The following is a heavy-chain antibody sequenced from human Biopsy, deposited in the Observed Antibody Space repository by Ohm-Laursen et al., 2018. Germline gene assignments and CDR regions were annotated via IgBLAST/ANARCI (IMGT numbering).Heavy chain of an antibody. J-gene: IGHJ5*02. CDR2: IYNSGST. Sequence: SETLSLTCTVSGGSMSSYYWTWIRQPPGKGLEWIGYIYNSGSTNYNPSLKSRVTISVDTSKNQFSLKLSSVTAADTAVYYCARNAWPTLSTMIVVVKGFNWFDPWGQGTLVTVSS. CDR3: ARNAWPTLSTMIVVVKGFNWFDP. D-gene: IGHD3-22*01. CDR1: GGSMSSYY. V-gene: IGHV4-59*12.